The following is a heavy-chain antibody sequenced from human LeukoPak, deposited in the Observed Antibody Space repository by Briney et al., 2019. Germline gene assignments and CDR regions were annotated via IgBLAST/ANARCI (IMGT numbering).Heavy chain of an antibody. CDR2: IKEDGSEK. Sequence: GGALRLSFAASGFPLSSYLVSWGRPAPGEGLEWVANIKEDGSEKYYGDSVKGRFTISRDNAKKSLYLQMNSLRAEDTAVYYCARVGSGEGMDWGQGTLVTVSS. CDR3: ARVGSGEGMD. D-gene: IGHD6-19*01. J-gene: IGHJ4*02. CDR1: GFPLSSYL. V-gene: IGHV3-7*01.